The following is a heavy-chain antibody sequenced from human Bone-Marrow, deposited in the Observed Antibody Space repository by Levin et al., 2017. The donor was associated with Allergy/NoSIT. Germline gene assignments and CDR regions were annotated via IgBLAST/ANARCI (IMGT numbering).Heavy chain of an antibody. CDR1: SGSISSYY. D-gene: IGHD3-3*01. CDR2: ISYSGST. J-gene: IGHJ6*02. CDR3: TRDRFANGNYYYAMDA. V-gene: IGHV4-59*01. Sequence: SETLSLTCTVSSGSISSYYWSWIRQTPGKGLEWIGHISYSGSTDYNRSLKSRVTISIDASRTPFSLRLNSVTAADTALYYCTRDRFANGNYYYAMDAWGQGTTVTVSS.